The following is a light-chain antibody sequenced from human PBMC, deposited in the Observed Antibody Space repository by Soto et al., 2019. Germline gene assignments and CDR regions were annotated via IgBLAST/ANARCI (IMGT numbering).Light chain of an antibody. CDR2: GNN. J-gene: IGLJ2*01. Sequence: QSVLTQPPSASGTPGQRVTISCSGSNSTIASNTVSWYQQLPGTAPKLLIYGNNQRPSGVPDRFSGSKSGTSASLAISGLQSEDVADYYCAGWDDSLNGPVFGGGTKLTVL. CDR1: NSTIASNT. CDR3: AGWDDSLNGPV. V-gene: IGLV1-44*01.